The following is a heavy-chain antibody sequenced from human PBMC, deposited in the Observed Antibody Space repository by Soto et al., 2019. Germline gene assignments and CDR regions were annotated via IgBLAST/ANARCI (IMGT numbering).Heavy chain of an antibody. CDR3: ARWVKIALLYHFDY. D-gene: IGHD3-16*01. CDR2: IYYSGST. J-gene: IGHJ4*02. Sequence: SETLSLTCTVSGGSISSGGYYWSRIRQHPGKGLEWIGYIYYSGSTYYNPSLKSRVTISVDTSKNQFSLKLSSVTAADTAVYYCARWVKIALLYHFDYWGQGTLVTVSS. V-gene: IGHV4-31*03. CDR1: GGSISSGGYY.